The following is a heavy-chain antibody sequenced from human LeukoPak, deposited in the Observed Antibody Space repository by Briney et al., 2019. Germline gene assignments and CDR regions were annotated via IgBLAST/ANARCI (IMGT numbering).Heavy chain of an antibody. Sequence: ASVKVSCKASGGTFSSYAISWVRQAPGQGLEWMGGIIPIFGTANYAQKSQGRVTITADESTSTAYMELSSLRSEDTAVYYCACGVTAIPGYYFDYWGQGTLVTVSS. D-gene: IGHD2-21*02. CDR2: IIPIFGTA. CDR3: ACGVTAIPGYYFDY. J-gene: IGHJ4*02. CDR1: GGTFSSYA. V-gene: IGHV1-69*13.